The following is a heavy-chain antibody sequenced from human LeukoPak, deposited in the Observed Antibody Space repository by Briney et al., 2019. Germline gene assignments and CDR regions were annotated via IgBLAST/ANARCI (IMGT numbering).Heavy chain of an antibody. CDR3: ARSETTVTTFLDY. D-gene: IGHD4-17*01. J-gene: IGHJ4*02. Sequence: GGSLRLSCAASGFTFSNYATSWVRQAPGKGLEWVSRISVSGGDTIYADSVKGRFTISRDNSKNTLYLQMSSLRAEDTAVYYCARSETTVTTFLDYWGEGTLVTVSS. CDR2: ISVSGGDT. V-gene: IGHV3-23*01. CDR1: GFTFSNYA.